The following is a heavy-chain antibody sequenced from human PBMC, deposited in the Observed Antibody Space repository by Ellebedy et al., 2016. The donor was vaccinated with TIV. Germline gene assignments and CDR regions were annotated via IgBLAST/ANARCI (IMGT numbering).Heavy chain of an antibody. Sequence: AASVKVSCKASGYTFTSYYMHWVRQAPGQGLEWMGVIDPSGGSTDYAQKFQGRVTMTRDTSTSTVYMELSSLRSDDTDVYYCARDRIVGSSSPYYNGMDVWGQGTTVTVSS. D-gene: IGHD1-26*01. CDR1: GYTFTSYY. CDR2: IDPSGGST. CDR3: ARDRIVGSSSPYYNGMDV. V-gene: IGHV1-46*01. J-gene: IGHJ6*02.